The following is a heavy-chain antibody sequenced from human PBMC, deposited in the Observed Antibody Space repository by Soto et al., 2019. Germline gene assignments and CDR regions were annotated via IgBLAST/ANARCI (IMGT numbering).Heavy chain of an antibody. V-gene: IGHV3-48*02. CDR1: VFTFSSDS. CDR2: ISSSSSTI. Sequence: GGSLRLSCVAAVFTFSSDSINWVRQAPGKGLEWVSYISSSSSTIYYADSVKGRFTISRDNAKNSLYLQMNSLRDEDTAVYYCAREVVVAATADYWGQGTRVTVSS. J-gene: IGHJ4*02. CDR3: AREVVVAATADY. D-gene: IGHD2-15*01.